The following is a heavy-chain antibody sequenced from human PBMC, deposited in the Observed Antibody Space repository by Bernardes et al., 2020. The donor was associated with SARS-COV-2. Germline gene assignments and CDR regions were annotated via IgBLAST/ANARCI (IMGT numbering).Heavy chain of an antibody. CDR2: INWNGVST. V-gene: IGHV3-20*01. CDR3: ATFGGIAVAGTGYGMYV. CDR1: GFTFNNYG. J-gene: IGHJ6*02. D-gene: IGHD6-19*01. Sequence: VGSLRLSCAASGFTFNNYGMSWVRQAPGKGLEWVSGINWNGVSTGYADSVKGRFTISRDNAKNSLYLQMNSLRAEDTALYHCATFGGIAVAGTGYGMYVWGQGTTVTVSS.